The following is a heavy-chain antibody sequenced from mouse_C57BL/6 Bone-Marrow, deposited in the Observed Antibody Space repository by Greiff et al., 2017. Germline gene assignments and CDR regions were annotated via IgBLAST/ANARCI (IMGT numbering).Heavy chain of an antibody. Sequence: VQLQQSGAELVRPGASVKLSCTASGFNIKDDYMHWVKQRPEQGLEWIGWIDPENGATEYASKFQGKATITADKSSNTAYLQLSSLTSEDTAVYYCTTWGYGGYGVANWGQGTLVTVSA. CDR2: IDPENGAT. V-gene: IGHV14-4*01. J-gene: IGHJ3*01. CDR1: GFNIKDDY. D-gene: IGHD2-13*01. CDR3: TTWGYGGYGVAN.